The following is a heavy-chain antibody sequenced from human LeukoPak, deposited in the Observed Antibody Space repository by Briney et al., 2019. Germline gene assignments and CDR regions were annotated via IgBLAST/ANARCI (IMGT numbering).Heavy chain of an antibody. V-gene: IGHV3-48*04. CDR2: ISSSGSTI. CDR3: ARAGSYYYDSSGSMVYAFDI. Sequence: GSLRLSCAASGFTFDSYSMNWVRQAPGKGLEWVSYISSSGSTIYYADSVKGRFTISRDNAKNSLYLQMNSLRAEDTAVYYCARAGSYYYDSSGSMVYAFDIWGQGTMVTVSS. D-gene: IGHD3-22*01. J-gene: IGHJ3*02. CDR1: GFTFDSYS.